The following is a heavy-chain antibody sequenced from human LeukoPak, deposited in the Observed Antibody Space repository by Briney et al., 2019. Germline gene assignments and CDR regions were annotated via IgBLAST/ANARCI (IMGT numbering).Heavy chain of an antibody. Sequence: GGSLRLSCAASGFTFSSYNMNWVRQAPGKGLEWVSSITSSSSYIYYADSVKGRFTISRDNAKNSLYLQINSLRAEDTAVYYCARGSLPWIHFDYWGQGTLVTVSS. CDR3: ARGSLPWIHFDY. CDR1: GFTFSSYN. D-gene: IGHD1-1*01. CDR2: ITSSSSYI. J-gene: IGHJ4*02. V-gene: IGHV3-21*01.